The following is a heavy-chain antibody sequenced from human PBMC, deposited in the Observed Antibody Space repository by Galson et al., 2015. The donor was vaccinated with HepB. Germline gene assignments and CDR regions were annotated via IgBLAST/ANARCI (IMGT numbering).Heavy chain of an antibody. V-gene: IGHV3-64D*06. D-gene: IGHD2-2*01. CDR3: VKHPFISEYQLPDFDY. Sequence: SLRLSCAASGFTFSSYAMHWVRQAPGKGLEYVSAISSNGGSTYYADSVKGRFTISRDNSKNTLYLQMSSLRAEDTAVYYCVKHPFISEYQLPDFDYWGQGTLVTVSS. CDR2: ISSNGGST. J-gene: IGHJ4*02. CDR1: GFTFSSYA.